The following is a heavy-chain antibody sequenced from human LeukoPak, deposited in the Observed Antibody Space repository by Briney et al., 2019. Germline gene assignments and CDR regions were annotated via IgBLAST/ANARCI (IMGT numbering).Heavy chain of an antibody. CDR3: ARTQSQSGSYRYYFGY. J-gene: IGHJ4*02. D-gene: IGHD1-26*01. CDR1: GASVGSAGYH. V-gene: IGHV4-61*08. CDR2: IYYISNT. Sequence: SETLSLTCTVSGASVGSAGYHWSWIRQPPGGGLEWIGYIYYISNTNYNPSLKSRVTMSVDPSKNQFSLKLNSATAADTAVYYCARTQSQSGSYRYYFGYWGQGTLVTVSS.